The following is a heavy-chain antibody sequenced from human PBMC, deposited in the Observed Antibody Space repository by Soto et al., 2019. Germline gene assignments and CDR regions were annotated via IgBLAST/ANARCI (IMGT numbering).Heavy chain of an antibody. J-gene: IGHJ6*02. D-gene: IGHD6-6*01. CDR1: GYSIRSGYF. CDR3: ARSMYSTSAQLYYGMDV. CDR2: MYHSGIT. Sequence: SETLSLTCAVSGYSIRSGYFWGWIRQPPGKGLEWIGSMYHSGITYYNLSLKSRVTISVDTSKNQLSLKLSSATAADTAVCYCARSMYSTSAQLYYGMDVWGQGTTVTVS. V-gene: IGHV4-38-2*01.